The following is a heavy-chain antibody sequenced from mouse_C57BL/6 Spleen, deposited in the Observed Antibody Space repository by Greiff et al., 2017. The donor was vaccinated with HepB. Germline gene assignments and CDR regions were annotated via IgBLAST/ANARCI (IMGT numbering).Heavy chain of an antibody. CDR3: TTDYGSTDYFDY. J-gene: IGHJ2*01. Sequence: VHVKQSGAELVRPGASVKLSCTASGFNIKDYYMHWVKQRPEQGLEWIGRIDPEDGDTEYAPKFQGKATMTADTSSNTAYLQLSSLTSEDTAVYYCTTDYGSTDYFDYWGQGTTLTVSS. D-gene: IGHD1-1*01. CDR1: GFNIKDYY. CDR2: IDPEDGDT. V-gene: IGHV14-1*01.